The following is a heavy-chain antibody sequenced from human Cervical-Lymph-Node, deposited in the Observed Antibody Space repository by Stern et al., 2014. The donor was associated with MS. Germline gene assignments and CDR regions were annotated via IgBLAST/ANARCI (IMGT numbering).Heavy chain of an antibody. V-gene: IGHV1-8*02. J-gene: IGHJ6*02. CDR3: ARGSDGYKPQYYFGMDI. CDR1: GYTLTNYE. D-gene: IGHD5-24*01. CDR2: MNPNSGDT. Sequence: VQLVESGAEVKKPGASVKVSCKASGYTLTNYEINWVRQAPGQGLEWMGWMNPNSGDTGYAQKCQGRLTMTRTASISTAYMDLNSLRSDDTAVYYCARGSDGYKPQYYFGMDIWGQGTTVIVSS.